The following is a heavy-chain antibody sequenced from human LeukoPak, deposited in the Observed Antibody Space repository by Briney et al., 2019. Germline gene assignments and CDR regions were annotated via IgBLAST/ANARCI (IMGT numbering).Heavy chain of an antibody. D-gene: IGHD3-22*01. J-gene: IGHJ4*02. CDR3: ARWDYDSSGYALYYFDY. CDR1: EFSVGSNY. V-gene: IGHV3-66*01. CDR2: IYSGGST. Sequence: GGSLRLSCAASEFSVGSNYMTWVRQAPGKGLEWVSLIYSGGSTYYADSVTGRFTISRDNSKNTLYLQMNSLRAEDTAVYYCARWDYDSSGYALYYFDYWGQGTLVTVSS.